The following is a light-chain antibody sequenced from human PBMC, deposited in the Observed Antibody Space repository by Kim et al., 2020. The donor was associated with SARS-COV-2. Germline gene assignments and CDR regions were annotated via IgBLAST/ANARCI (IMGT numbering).Light chain of an antibody. Sequence: DIQMTQSPSSVSASVGGRVTITCRASQGITKLAWYQQKAGQAPKLLLYGVYSLQSGVPSRFSGSGAGTDFTLTISSLQPEDLATYYCQQANAFPYTFGPGTKVDIK. V-gene: IGKV1-12*02. CDR3: QQANAFPYT. CDR1: QGITK. J-gene: IGKJ3*01. CDR2: GVY.